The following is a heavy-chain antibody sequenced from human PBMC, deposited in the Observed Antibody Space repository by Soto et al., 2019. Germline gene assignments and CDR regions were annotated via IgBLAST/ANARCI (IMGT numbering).Heavy chain of an antibody. J-gene: IGHJ4*02. CDR1: GFTFSSYA. Sequence: PGGSLRLSCAASGFTFSSYAMSWVRQAPGKGLEWVSAISGSGGSTYYADSVKGRFTISRDNSKNTLYLQMNSLRAEDTAVYYCAKDPGYSSSWSGDYWGQGTLVTVSS. D-gene: IGHD6-13*01. CDR3: AKDPGYSSSWSGDY. V-gene: IGHV3-23*01. CDR2: ISGSGGST.